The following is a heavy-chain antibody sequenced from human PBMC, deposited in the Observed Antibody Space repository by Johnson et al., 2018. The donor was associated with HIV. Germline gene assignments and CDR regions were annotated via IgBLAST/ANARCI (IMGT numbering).Heavy chain of an antibody. CDR3: ANLGDYSGINGFDI. CDR2: IRSKANSYAT. D-gene: IGHD4-23*01. V-gene: IGHV3-73*01. Sequence: SGKGLEWVGRIRSKANSYATAYADSVKGRFTISRDNSKNTLYLQINSLRAEDTAVYYCANLGDYSGINGFDIWGQGTMVTVSS. J-gene: IGHJ3*02.